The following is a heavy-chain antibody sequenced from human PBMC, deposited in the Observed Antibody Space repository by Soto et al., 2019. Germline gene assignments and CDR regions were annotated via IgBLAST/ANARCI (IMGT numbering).Heavy chain of an antibody. J-gene: IGHJ3*02. Sequence: GAAVKVSCKASGYTFTSYAMHWVRQAPGQRLEWMGWINAGNGNTKYSQKFQGRVTITRDTSASTAYMGLSSLRSEDTSVYYCAVVAATIDAFDICGQGTMVTVSS. CDR3: AVVAATIDAFDI. CDR1: GYTFTSYA. D-gene: IGHD2-15*01. V-gene: IGHV1-3*01. CDR2: INAGNGNT.